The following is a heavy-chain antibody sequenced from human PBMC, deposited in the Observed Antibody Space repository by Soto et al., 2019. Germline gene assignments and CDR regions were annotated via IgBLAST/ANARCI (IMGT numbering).Heavy chain of an antibody. CDR1: AYTFTGYY. J-gene: IGHJ4*02. Sequence: GXSGKVSCKASAYTFTGYYMHWVRQAPGQGLEWMGWINPNSGGTNYAQKFQGRVTMTRDTSISTAYMELSRLRSDDTAVYYCARVIVGMFDYWGQVTLVSVSS. CDR3: ARVIVGMFDY. CDR2: INPNSGGT. V-gene: IGHV1-2*02. D-gene: IGHD1-26*01.